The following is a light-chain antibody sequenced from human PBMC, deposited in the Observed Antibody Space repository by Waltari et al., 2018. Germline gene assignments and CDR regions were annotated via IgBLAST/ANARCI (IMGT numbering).Light chain of an antibody. CDR3: QRYVRLPVT. Sequence: EIVLTQSPGTLSLSPGERATLSCWASQSVGRFLAWYQQQRGQAPRILIYGAPARATGVTDRFSGSGSGTDFSLTISRLEAEYFAVYYCQRYVRLPVTFGQGTKVEI. J-gene: IGKJ1*01. CDR2: GAP. CDR1: QSVGRF. V-gene: IGKV3-20*01.